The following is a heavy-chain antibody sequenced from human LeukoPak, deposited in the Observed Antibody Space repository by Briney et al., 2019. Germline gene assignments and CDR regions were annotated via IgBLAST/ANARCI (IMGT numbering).Heavy chain of an antibody. V-gene: IGHV3-23*01. Sequence: GASLRLSCAASGFTFSSYAMSWVRQAPGKGLEWVSVISDSGGSTYYTDSVKGRFTISRDNSKNTLYLQMNSLTAEDTAVYYCAKDQYCSSTRCYGVIDYWGPGTLVTVSS. D-gene: IGHD2-2*01. CDR2: ISDSGGST. J-gene: IGHJ4*02. CDR3: AKDQYCSSTRCYGVIDY. CDR1: GFTFSSYA.